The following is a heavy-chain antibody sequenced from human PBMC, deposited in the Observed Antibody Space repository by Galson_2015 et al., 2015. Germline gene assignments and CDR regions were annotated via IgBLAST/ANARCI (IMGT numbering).Heavy chain of an antibody. J-gene: IGHJ4*02. CDR3: ARDPWRGSYKVFYFDY. V-gene: IGHV3-48*02. D-gene: IGHD1-26*01. CDR2: ISSSSATI. CDR1: GFTFSSYT. Sequence: SLRLSCAASGFTFSSYTLSWVRQAPGKGLEWVSYISSSSATIYYADSVKGRFTISRDNAKNSLYLQMNSLRDGDTTVYYCARDPWRGSYKVFYFDYWGQGTLVTVSS.